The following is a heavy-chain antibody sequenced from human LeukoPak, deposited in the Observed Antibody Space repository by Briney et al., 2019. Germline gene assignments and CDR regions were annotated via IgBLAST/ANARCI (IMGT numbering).Heavy chain of an antibody. J-gene: IGHJ4*02. V-gene: IGHV4-30-2*01. Sequence: SQTLSLTCAVSGGSISSGGYSWSWIRQPPGKGLEWIGYIYHSGSTYYNPSLKSRVTISVDRSKNQFSLKLSSVTAADTAVYYCARLGHDYGLYWGQGTLVTVSS. D-gene: IGHD4-17*01. CDR1: GGSISSGGYS. CDR2: IYHSGST. CDR3: ARLGHDYGLY.